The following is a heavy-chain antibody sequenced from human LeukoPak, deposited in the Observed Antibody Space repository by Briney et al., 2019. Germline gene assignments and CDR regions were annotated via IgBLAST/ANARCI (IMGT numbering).Heavy chain of an antibody. CDR3: ARGGLYGYYYDSSGYYTDY. V-gene: IGHV4-34*01. Sequence: PSETLSLTCAVYGGSFSGYYWSWIRQPPGKGLEWIGEINHSGSTNYNPSLKSRVTISVDTSKNQFSLKLSSVTAADTAVYYCARGGLYGYYYDSSGYYTDYWGQGTLVTVSS. CDR2: INHSGST. J-gene: IGHJ4*02. D-gene: IGHD3-22*01. CDR1: GGSFSGYY.